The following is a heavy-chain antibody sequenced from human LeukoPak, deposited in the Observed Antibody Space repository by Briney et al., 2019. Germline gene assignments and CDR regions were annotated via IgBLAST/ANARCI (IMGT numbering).Heavy chain of an antibody. J-gene: IGHJ4*02. V-gene: IGHV5-51*01. CDR3: AKEGMTASGIGLDY. CDR2: IYPGDSDA. D-gene: IGHD2-21*02. Sequence: GESLKISCKASGCIFTNYWIGWVRQTPGKGLEWMGIIYPGDSDARYSPSFQGQVTISADKSISTAYLQWDSLKASDTAMYYCAKEGMTASGIGLDYWGQGTLVTVSS. CDR1: GCIFTNYW.